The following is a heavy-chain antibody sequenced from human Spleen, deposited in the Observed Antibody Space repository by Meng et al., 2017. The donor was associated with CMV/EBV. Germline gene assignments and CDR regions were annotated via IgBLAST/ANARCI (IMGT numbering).Heavy chain of an antibody. CDR2: INPNSGGT. Sequence: ASVKVSCKASGYTFTGYYMHWVRQAPGQGLEWMGWINPNSGGTNYAQKFQGRVTMTRDTSISTAYMELSRLRSDDTAVYYCARAWGRYSGSYYDYWGQGTLVTVS. D-gene: IGHD1-26*01. V-gene: IGHV1-2*02. CDR1: GYTFTGYY. CDR3: ARAWGRYSGSYYDY. J-gene: IGHJ4*02.